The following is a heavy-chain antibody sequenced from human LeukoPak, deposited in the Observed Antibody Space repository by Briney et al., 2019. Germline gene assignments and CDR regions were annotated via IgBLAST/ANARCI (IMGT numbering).Heavy chain of an antibody. Sequence: GGSLRLSCAVSGFSFSSYAMSWVRQAPGKGLEWVSTVSETGDGTYYADSVKGRFIISRDNSKNTLYLQMNSLRAEDTAVYYCASTSARPADYYYGMDVWGQGTTVTVSS. CDR3: ASTSARPADYYYGMDV. D-gene: IGHD3-16*01. V-gene: IGHV3-23*01. CDR1: GFSFSSYA. CDR2: VSETGDGT. J-gene: IGHJ6*02.